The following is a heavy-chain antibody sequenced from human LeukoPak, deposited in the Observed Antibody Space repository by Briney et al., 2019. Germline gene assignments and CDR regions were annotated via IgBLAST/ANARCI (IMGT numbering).Heavy chain of an antibody. J-gene: IGHJ3*02. Sequence: GALRLSCAASGFTFSNSALNWVRQAPGKGLEWVSTIANSGDNTYYADSVKGRFTISRDNSRNTLYLQMNSLRAEDTAVYYCVKSAGKDGYRDSFDMWGQGTVVTVSS. CDR1: GFTFSNSA. V-gene: IGHV3-23*01. D-gene: IGHD5-24*01. CDR2: IANSGDNT. CDR3: VKSAGKDGYRDSFDM.